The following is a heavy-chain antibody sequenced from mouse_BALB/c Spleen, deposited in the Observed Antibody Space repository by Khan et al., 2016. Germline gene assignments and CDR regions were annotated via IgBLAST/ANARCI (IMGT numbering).Heavy chain of an antibody. CDR3: ARDEGNYADY. CDR2: IYYSGTI. CDR1: GISITTGNYR. V-gene: IGHV3-5*02. J-gene: IGHJ2*01. Sequence: EVQLQESGPGLVKPSQTVSLTCTVTGISITTGNYRWSWIRQFPGNKLEWIGYIYYSGTITYNPSLTSRTTITRDTSKNQFFLEMNSLTAEDTATYYSARDEGNYADYWGQGTTLTVSS.